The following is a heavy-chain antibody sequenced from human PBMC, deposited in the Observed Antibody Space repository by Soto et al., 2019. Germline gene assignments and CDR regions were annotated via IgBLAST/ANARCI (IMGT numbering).Heavy chain of an antibody. V-gene: IGHV5-51*01. Sequence: DSLKISCKGSGYSFTIYWIGWVRQMPGKGLEWMGIIYPGDSDTRYSPSFQGQVTISADKSISTAYLQWSSLKASDTAMYYCARHGPGVYYDNRDYYSSGMDGWGQGTTVSV. D-gene: IGHD3-22*01. J-gene: IGHJ6*01. CDR3: ARHGPGVYYDNRDYYSSGMDG. CDR1: GYSFTIYW. CDR2: IYPGDSDT.